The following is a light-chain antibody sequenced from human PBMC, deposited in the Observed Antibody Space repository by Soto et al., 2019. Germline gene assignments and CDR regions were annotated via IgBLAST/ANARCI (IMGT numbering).Light chain of an antibody. V-gene: IGLV2-14*01. CDR2: DVS. CDR1: SSDVGGYNY. Sequence: QSALTQPASVSGSPGQSITISCTGTSSDVGGYNYVSWYQQHPGKAPKLMIYDVSNRPSGVSNRFSGSKSGNTASLTISGFQAEDEADYYCSSYTSSSRYVFGTGTKLTVL. J-gene: IGLJ1*01. CDR3: SSYTSSSRYV.